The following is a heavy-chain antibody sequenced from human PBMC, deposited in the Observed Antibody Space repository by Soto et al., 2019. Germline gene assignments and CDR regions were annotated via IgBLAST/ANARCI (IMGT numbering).Heavy chain of an antibody. V-gene: IGHV1-2*04. CDR1: GYTFTGFY. CDR2: INPDSGGT. D-gene: IGHD2-2*01. CDR3: AREGGYCSSTSCHRGAFDV. Sequence: ASVKVSCKASGYTFTGFYMHWVRQAPGQGLEWMGWINPDSGGTNYAQKFQGWVTMTRDTSISTAYMELSRLRSDDTAVYYCAREGGYCSSTSCHRGAFDVWGQGTMVTVSS. J-gene: IGHJ3*01.